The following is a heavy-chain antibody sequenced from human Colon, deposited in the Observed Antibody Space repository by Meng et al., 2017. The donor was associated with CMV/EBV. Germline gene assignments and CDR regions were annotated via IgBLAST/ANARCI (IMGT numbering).Heavy chain of an antibody. CDR3: AKGTASGSLYYFDY. CDR1: GFTFRNYA. Sequence: VQVLGSGGGLVQPGGSLRRSCSHSGFTFRNYARSWVRQAPGKGLEWVSAINSDGDSTYSADSVKGRFTISRDKFKNTLSLQMNSLRAEDTAVYYCAKGTASGSLYYFDYWGQGALVTVSS. J-gene: IGHJ4*02. D-gene: IGHD6-13*01. CDR2: INSDGDST. V-gene: IGHV3-23*01.